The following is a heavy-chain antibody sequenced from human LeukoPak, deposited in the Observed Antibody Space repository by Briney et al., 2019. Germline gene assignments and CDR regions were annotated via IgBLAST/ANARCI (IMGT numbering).Heavy chain of an antibody. D-gene: IGHD1-7*01. CDR2: IYYSGST. CDR1: GGSISSSSYY. Sequence: SETLSLTCTVSGGSISSSSYYSGGIRQPPGKGLEWIGSIYYSGSTYYNPSLKSRVTISVDSSKNQFSLKLSSVTAADTAVYYCASRRRLELRTQKGGWFDPWGQGTLVTVSS. V-gene: IGHV4-39*01. J-gene: IGHJ5*02. CDR3: ASRRRLELRTQKGGWFDP.